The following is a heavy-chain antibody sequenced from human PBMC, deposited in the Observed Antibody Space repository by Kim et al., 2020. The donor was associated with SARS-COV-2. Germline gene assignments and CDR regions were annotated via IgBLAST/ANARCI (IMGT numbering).Heavy chain of an antibody. J-gene: IGHJ4*02. V-gene: IGHV1-18*01. D-gene: IGHD2-21*01. CDR3: ARESTVVIDY. Sequence: NTNDAQKLQGRVTMTTDTSTSTAYMELRSLRSDDTAVYYCARESTVVIDYWGQGTLVTVSS. CDR2: NT.